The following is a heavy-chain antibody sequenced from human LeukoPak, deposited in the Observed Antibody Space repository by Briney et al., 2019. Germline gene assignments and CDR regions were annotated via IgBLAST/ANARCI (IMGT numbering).Heavy chain of an antibody. CDR1: GFTFSSSE. D-gene: IGHD4-17*01. CDR3: ARLTVTRYFDY. Sequence: TGGSLRLSCAASGFTFSSSEMNWVRQAPGKGLEWVSYISSGGSTIYYADSVKGRFTISRDNAKNSLYLQMNSPRAEDTAVYYCARLTVTRYFDYWGQGTLVTVSS. CDR2: ISSGGSTI. V-gene: IGHV3-48*03. J-gene: IGHJ4*02.